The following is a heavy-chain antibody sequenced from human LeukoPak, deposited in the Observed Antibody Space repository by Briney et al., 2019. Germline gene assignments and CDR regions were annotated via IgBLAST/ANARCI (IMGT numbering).Heavy chain of an antibody. CDR1: GGSISSSNYY. Sequence: PSETLSLTCTVSGGSISSSNYYWGWIRQPPGKGLEWIGSIYYSGSTYYNPSLKSRLTISVDTSNNQFSLKLSSVTAADTAVYYCARKLVRYFDWLPRINYFDYWGQGTLVTVSS. V-gene: IGHV4-39*01. CDR3: ARKLVRYFDWLPRINYFDY. D-gene: IGHD3-9*01. J-gene: IGHJ4*02. CDR2: IYYSGST.